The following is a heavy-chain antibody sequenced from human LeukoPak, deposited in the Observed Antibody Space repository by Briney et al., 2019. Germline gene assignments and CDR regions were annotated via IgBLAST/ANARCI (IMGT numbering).Heavy chain of an antibody. V-gene: IGHV3-11*01. D-gene: IGHD5-24*01. J-gene: IGHJ4*02. CDR1: GFTFSDYY. CDR2: ISSGGSTI. CDR3: ARGDGYNSYYFDY. Sequence: GGSLRLSCAGSGFTFSDYYMSWIRQAPGKGLEWVSYISSGGSTIYYADSVKGRFTISRDNAKNSLYLQMNSLRAEDTAVYYCARGDGYNSYYFDYWGQGTLVTVSS.